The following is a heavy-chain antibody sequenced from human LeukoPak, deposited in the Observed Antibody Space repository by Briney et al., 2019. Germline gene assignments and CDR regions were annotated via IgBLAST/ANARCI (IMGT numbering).Heavy chain of an antibody. CDR3: VKDSPPRYSGSPPAY. J-gene: IGHJ4*02. CDR2: IKTDGSET. D-gene: IGHD1-26*01. CDR1: GFNFRDHW. Sequence: GGSLRLSCAASGFNFRDHWMDWVRQAPGKGLEWVGHIKTDGSETYYLDSLRGRFSISRDNTNNALYLQMNSLRADDTAVYYCVKDSPPRYSGSPPAYWGQGTLVTVSS. V-gene: IGHV3-7*03.